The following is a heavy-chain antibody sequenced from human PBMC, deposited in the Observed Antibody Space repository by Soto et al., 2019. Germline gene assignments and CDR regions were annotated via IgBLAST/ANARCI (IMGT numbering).Heavy chain of an antibody. V-gene: IGHV4-30-4*01. Sequence: KSSETLSLTCTVSCASISSGDYFWSWIRQSPGKGLEWIGYIYDSGSSYYNPSLKSRVTMSVDTSKNQFSLKLRSVTAADTAVYYCAREKGYISGPKNFDYWGQGTLVTVSS. CDR2: IYDSGSS. D-gene: IGHD5-12*01. J-gene: IGHJ4*02. CDR1: CASISSGDYF. CDR3: AREKGYISGPKNFDY.